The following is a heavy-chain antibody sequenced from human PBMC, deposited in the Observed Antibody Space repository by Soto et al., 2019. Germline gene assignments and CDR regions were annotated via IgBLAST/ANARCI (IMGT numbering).Heavy chain of an antibody. CDR2: IYYSGST. D-gene: IGHD3-22*01. Sequence: SETLSLTCTVSGGSISSSSYYWGWIRQPPGTGLEWIGSIYYSGSTYYNPSLKSRVTISVDTSKNQFSLKLSSVTAADTAVYYCARLRSYYDSSGYPTGGWFDPWGQGTLVTVSS. CDR3: ARLRSYYDSSGYPTGGWFDP. J-gene: IGHJ5*02. V-gene: IGHV4-39*01. CDR1: GGSISSSSYY.